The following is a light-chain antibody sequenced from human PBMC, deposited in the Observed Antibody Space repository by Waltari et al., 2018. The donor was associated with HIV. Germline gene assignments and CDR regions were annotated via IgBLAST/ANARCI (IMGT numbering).Light chain of an antibody. CDR3: QSYDSSLSAWV. J-gene: IGLJ3*02. CDR2: GNI. Sequence: QPVLTQPPSVSGAPGLGVTVSCTGSGANIGAGYAVAWYQQLPGTAPKLLIYGNINRPSGVPDRFSASKSGTSASLAITGLQPEDEADYYCQSYDSSLSAWVFGGGTKLTVL. V-gene: IGLV1-40*01. CDR1: GANIGAGYA.